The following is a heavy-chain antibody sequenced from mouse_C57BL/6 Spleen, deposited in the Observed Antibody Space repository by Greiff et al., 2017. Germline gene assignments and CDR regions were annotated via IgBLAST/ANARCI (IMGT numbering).Heavy chain of an antibody. CDR1: GYTFTSYW. CDR2: IYPGSGST. V-gene: IGHV1-55*01. D-gene: IGHD1-1*01. J-gene: IGHJ2*01. CDR3: ASNNYYGGSHLDY. Sequence: QVQLQQSGAELVKPGASVKMSCKASGYTFTSYWIIWVKQRPGQGLEWIGDIYPGSGSTNYNEKFKCKATLTVDTSSSTAYMHLSSLTSEDSAVYYCASNNYYGGSHLDYWGQGATHTVSS.